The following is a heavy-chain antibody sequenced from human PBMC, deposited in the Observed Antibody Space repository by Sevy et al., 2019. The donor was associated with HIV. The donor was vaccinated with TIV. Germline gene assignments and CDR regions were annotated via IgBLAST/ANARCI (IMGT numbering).Heavy chain of an antibody. V-gene: IGHV4-59*01. Sequence: SETLSLTCTVSGGSISSYYWNWIRQSPGKGLEWIGYIYYTGSTNYNPSLKSRVTISVDTSKNQFSLKLTSVTAADTAVYYCARERISGRYYGMDVWGKGTTVTVSS. J-gene: IGHJ6*04. CDR1: GGSISSYY. CDR3: ARERISGRYYGMDV. D-gene: IGHD1-20*01. CDR2: IYYTGST.